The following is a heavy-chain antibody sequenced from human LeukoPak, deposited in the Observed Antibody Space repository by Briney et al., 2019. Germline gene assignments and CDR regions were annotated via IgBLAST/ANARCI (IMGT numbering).Heavy chain of an antibody. CDR3: AKDSLRTVPKASFDS. Sequence: ETLSLTCTVSGGSISSYYWSWVRQAPGKGLEWVSGISGSGGSTYYADSVKGRFTISRDNSKNTLFLQMNSLRAEDRAVYYCAKDSLRTVPKASFDSWGQGTLVTVSS. CDR2: ISGSGGST. V-gene: IGHV3-23*01. CDR1: GGSISSYY. D-gene: IGHD2-2*01. J-gene: IGHJ4*02.